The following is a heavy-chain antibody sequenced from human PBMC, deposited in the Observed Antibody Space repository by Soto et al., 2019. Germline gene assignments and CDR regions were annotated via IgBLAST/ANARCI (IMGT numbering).Heavy chain of an antibody. CDR1: GFTFSSYW. CDR2: INSDGSST. D-gene: IGHD5-18*01. J-gene: IGHJ4*02. V-gene: IGHV3-74*01. CDR3: ARDSGYSYGYPFDY. Sequence: RLSCAASGFTFSSYWMHWVRQAPGKGLVWVSRINSDGSSTSYADSVKGRFTISRDNAKNTLYLQMTSLRAEDTAVYYCARDSGYSYGYPFDYWGQGTLVTVSS.